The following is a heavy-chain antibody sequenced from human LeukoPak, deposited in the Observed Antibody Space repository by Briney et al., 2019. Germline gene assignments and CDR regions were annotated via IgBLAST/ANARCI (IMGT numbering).Heavy chain of an antibody. J-gene: IGHJ4*02. CDR1: GFTFSSYA. V-gene: IGHV3-30*04. D-gene: IGHD6-13*01. CDR3: ARGGPSIHSSSWYFDY. Sequence: PGGSLRLSCAASGFTFSSYAMHWVRQAPGKGLEWVAVISYDGSNKYYADSVKGRFTISRDNSKNTLYLQMNSLRAEDTAVYYCARGGPSIHSSSWYFDYWGQGTLVTVSS. CDR2: ISYDGSNK.